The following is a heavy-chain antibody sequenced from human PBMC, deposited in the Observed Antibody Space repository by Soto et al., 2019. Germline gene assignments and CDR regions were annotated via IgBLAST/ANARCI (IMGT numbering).Heavy chain of an antibody. V-gene: IGHV4-4*07. CDR3: AREDYYDTGYYVV. J-gene: IGHJ4*02. CDR2: IYTSGTT. Sequence: SETLSRTCTVSGRSMSGYYGSGIRPPAGERLEWIGRIYTSGTTDFNPSLKGRVTMSVDTSKNQFSLKLTSVTAADTALYYCAREDYYDTGYYVVWGQGTQVTVSS. D-gene: IGHD3-9*01. CDR1: GRSMSGYY.